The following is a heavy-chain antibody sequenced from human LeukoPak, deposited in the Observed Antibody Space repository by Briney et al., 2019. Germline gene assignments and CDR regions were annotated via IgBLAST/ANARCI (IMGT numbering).Heavy chain of an antibody. J-gene: IGHJ4*02. CDR1: GFTFDDYA. CDR3: AKVAHYYDSSGEGYFDY. Sequence: GGSLRLTCAASGFTFDDYAMHWVRQAPGKGLEWVSGISWNSGSIGYADSVKGRFTISRDNAKNSLYLQMNSLRAEDTALYYCAKVAHYYDSSGEGYFDYWGQGTLVTVSS. D-gene: IGHD3-22*01. CDR2: ISWNSGSI. V-gene: IGHV3-9*01.